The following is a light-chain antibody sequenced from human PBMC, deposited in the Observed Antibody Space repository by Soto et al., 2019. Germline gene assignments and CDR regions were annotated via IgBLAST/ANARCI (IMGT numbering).Light chain of an antibody. V-gene: IGKV3-20*01. CDR1: QSVSSSY. CDR3: QQYGSPPIT. Sequence: EIVLTQSPGTLSLSPGERATLSCRASQSVSSSYLAWYQQKPGRAPRLLIYAASTRATGIPARFSGSGSGTDFTLTISSLEPEDFAVYYCQQYGSPPITFGQGTRLEIK. J-gene: IGKJ5*01. CDR2: AAS.